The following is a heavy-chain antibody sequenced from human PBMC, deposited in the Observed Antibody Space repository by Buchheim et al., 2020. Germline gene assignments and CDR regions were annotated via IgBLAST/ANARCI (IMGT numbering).Heavy chain of an antibody. CDR2: ISYDGSNK. Sequence: QVQLVESGGGVVQPGRSLRLSCAASGFTFSSYGMHWVRQAPGKGLEWVAVISYDGSNKYYADSVEGRFTISRDNSKNTLYLQMNSLGAEDTAVYYCAKYDIYGMDVWGQGTT. CDR3: AKYDIYGMDV. D-gene: IGHD3-9*01. V-gene: IGHV3-30*18. J-gene: IGHJ6*02. CDR1: GFTFSSYG.